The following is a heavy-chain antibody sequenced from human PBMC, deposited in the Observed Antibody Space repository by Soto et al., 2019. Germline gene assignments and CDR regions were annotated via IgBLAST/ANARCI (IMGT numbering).Heavy chain of an antibody. J-gene: IGHJ6*02. CDR3: ARELRYFDWLLKDYYYGMDV. Sequence: QVQLVESGGGVVQPGRSLRLSCAASGFTFSSYAMHWVRQAPGKGLEWVAVISYDGSNKYYADSGKGRFTISRDNSKNTRYLQMNSMRAEDTAVYYCARELRYFDWLLKDYYYGMDVWGQGTTVTVSS. V-gene: IGHV3-30-3*01. D-gene: IGHD3-9*01. CDR2: ISYDGSNK. CDR1: GFTFSSYA.